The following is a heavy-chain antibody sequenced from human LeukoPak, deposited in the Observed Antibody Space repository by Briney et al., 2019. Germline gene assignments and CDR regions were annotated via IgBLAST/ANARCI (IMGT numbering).Heavy chain of an antibody. CDR2: ISYDGSNK. J-gene: IGHJ4*02. D-gene: IGHD1-1*01. CDR3: AKGVSQL. V-gene: IGHV3-30*04. CDR1: GFTFSSYA. Sequence: GGSLRLSCAASGFTFSSYAMHWVRQAPGKGLEWVAVISYDGSNKYYADSVKGRFTISRDNSKNTLYLQMNSLRAEDTAIYYCAKGVSQLRGQGTLVTVSS.